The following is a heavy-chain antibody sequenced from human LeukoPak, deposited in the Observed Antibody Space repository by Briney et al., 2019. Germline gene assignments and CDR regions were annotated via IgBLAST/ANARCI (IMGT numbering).Heavy chain of an antibody. D-gene: IGHD3-3*01. CDR3: ARVIYDFWSGYPTYYFDY. CDR2: INPNSGGT. J-gene: IGHJ4*02. Sequence: ASVKVSCKASGYTFTGYYMHWVRQAPGQGLEWMGWINPNSGGTNYAQKFQGWVTMTRDTSISTAYMELSRLRSDDTAVYYCARVIYDFWSGYPTYYFDYWGQGTLVTASS. V-gene: IGHV1-2*04. CDR1: GYTFTGYY.